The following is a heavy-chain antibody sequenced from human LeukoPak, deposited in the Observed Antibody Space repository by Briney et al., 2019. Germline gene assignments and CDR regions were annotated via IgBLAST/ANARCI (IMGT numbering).Heavy chain of an antibody. CDR1: GYIFTTHW. D-gene: IGHD3-10*01. Sequence: GASLQISCQGSGYIFTTHWIGWVRQLPGKGLEWMGIVNPGDSNTIYSPSFQGQVTISVDKSITTAYLQWSSLKASDTALYYCARLRWPRGGRSSFDYWGRGALVTVSS. J-gene: IGHJ4*02. CDR3: ARLRWPRGGRSSFDY. V-gene: IGHV5-51*01. CDR2: VNPGDSNT.